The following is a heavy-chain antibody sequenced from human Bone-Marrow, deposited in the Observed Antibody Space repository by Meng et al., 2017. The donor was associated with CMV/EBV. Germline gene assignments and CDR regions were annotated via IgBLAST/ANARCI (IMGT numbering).Heavy chain of an antibody. J-gene: IGHJ6*02. Sequence: GESLKISCAASGFTFSSYGMHWVRQAPGKGLEWVSYISSSGSTIYYADSVKGRFTISRDNAKNSLYLQMNSLRAEDTAVYYCAREKVYCSSTSCSSYGMDVWGQGTTVTFSS. CDR2: ISSSGSTI. CDR1: GFTFSSYG. CDR3: AREKVYCSSTSCSSYGMDV. D-gene: IGHD2-2*01. V-gene: IGHV3-48*04.